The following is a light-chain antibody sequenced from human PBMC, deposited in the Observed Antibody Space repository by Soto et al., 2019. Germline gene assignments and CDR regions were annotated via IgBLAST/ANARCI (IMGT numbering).Light chain of an antibody. V-gene: IGKV1-5*03. CDR2: RAS. Sequence: DTQMTQSPSTLSASVGDRVTITCRASHSINSWLAWYQQKPGKAPNLLIHRASTLQSGVPSRFSGSGSVTEFTLTITSLQPDDFATYYCQHYNTFPYTFGQGTKLEI. J-gene: IGKJ2*01. CDR3: QHYNTFPYT. CDR1: HSINSW.